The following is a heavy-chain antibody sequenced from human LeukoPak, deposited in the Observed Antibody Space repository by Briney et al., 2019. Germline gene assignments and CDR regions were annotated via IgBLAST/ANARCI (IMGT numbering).Heavy chain of an antibody. V-gene: IGHV3-73*01. CDR1: GFTFSGSA. CDR2: IRSKANTYAT. J-gene: IGHJ4*02. Sequence: GGSLKLSCAAPGFTFSGSAIHWVRQASGKGLEWVGRIRSKANTYATAYAASVKGRFTISRDDSKNTAYLQMNSLKAEDTAVYYCTRLLLAGFDYWGQGTLVTVSS. CDR3: TRLLLAGFDY. D-gene: IGHD3-3*01.